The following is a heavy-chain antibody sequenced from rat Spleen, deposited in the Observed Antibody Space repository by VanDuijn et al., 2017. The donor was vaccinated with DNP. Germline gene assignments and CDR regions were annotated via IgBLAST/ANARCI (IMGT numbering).Heavy chain of an antibody. V-gene: IGHV1-43*01. Sequence: QVQLRQSGAEPAKPGSSVKISCKASGYTFTTYYITWIKQTTGQGLEYFGYINTGSGGTNYNEKFRGKATLTVDKSSSTAFMQLSSLTPDDSAVYYCARWDTRVSFAYWGQGTLVTVSS. D-gene: IGHD1-4*01. CDR2: INTGSGGT. J-gene: IGHJ3*01. CDR1: GYTFTTYY. CDR3: ARWDTRVSFAY.